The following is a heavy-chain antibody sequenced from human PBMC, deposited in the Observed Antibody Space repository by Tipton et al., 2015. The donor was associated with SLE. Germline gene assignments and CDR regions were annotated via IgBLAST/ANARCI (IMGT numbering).Heavy chain of an antibody. D-gene: IGHD2-2*01. J-gene: IGHJ6*02. V-gene: IGHV4-59*01. Sequence: TLSLTCTLSGGSISSYYWTWIRQPPGKGLEWIGRIYDSGSTSYNPSLKSRVTISQDTSKNQFSLKLSSVTAADTAVYYCAGYCTSTSCYEARGGMDVWGQGTTVTVSS. CDR1: GGSISSYY. CDR3: AGYCTSTSCYEARGGMDV. CDR2: IYDSGST.